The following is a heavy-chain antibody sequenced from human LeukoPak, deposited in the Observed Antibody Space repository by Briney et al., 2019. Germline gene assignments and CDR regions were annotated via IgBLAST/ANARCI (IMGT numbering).Heavy chain of an antibody. J-gene: IGHJ4*02. D-gene: IGHD3-22*01. CDR1: GFSFSRLA. Sequence: GGSLRLSCAASGFSFSRLAMTWVRQAPGKGLEWVSTISASGPYYADAVRGRFTISRDNSRNTLSLQMDSLRAEDTAVYYCAKDHESDGYPCLDHWGLGTLVTVSS. V-gene: IGHV3-23*01. CDR2: ISASGP. CDR3: AKDHESDGYPCLDH.